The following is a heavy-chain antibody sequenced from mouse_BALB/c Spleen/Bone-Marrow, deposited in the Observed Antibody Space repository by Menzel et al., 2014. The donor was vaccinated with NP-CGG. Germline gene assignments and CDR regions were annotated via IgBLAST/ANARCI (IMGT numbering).Heavy chain of an antibody. CDR1: GFSLTSYG. Sequence: VMLVESGPGLVAPSQSLSIACTVSGFSLTSYGVHWVRQSPGKGLEWLGVIWAGGSTNYNSALMSRLSISKDNSESQVFLKRNSRQTDDTAMYDCARSLIRLRYFDYWGQGTTLTVSS. J-gene: IGHJ2*01. V-gene: IGHV2-9*02. D-gene: IGHD1-2*01. CDR2: IWAGGST. CDR3: ARSLIRLRYFDY.